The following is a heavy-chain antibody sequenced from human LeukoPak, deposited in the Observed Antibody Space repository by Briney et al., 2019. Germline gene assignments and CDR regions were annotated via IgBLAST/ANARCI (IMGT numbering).Heavy chain of an antibody. CDR2: IYTSGGT. J-gene: IGHJ4*02. CDR3: ARARNYGSSYYFDY. D-gene: IGHD1-7*01. CDR1: SGSFRNYF. Sequence: SETLSLTCTVSSGSFRNYFWSWIRQPAGQGLEWIGRIYTSGGTNYNPSLESRVTMSVDTSKNQFSLRLNSVTAADTAVYYCARARNYGSSYYFDYWGQGTLVTVSS. V-gene: IGHV4-4*07.